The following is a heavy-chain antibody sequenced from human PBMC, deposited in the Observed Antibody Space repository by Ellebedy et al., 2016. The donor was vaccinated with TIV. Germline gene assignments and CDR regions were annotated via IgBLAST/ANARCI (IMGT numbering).Heavy chain of an antibody. J-gene: IGHJ4*02. V-gene: IGHV3-30*04. CDR1: GFTLSNYA. CDR2: ISFDGSVK. D-gene: IGHD6-19*01. CDR3: ASDPVAGTAN. Sequence: GGSLRLSXTGSGFTLSNYALHWVRQAPGEGLEWLALISFDGSVKYYADSVKGRFTISRDSSKLYLQMNSLSDEDTAVYFCASDPVAGTANWGQGILVTVSS.